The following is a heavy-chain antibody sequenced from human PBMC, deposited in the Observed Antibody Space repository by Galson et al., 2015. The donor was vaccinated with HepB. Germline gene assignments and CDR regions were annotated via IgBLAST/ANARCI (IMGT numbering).Heavy chain of an antibody. CDR2: IKSKTDGGTT. V-gene: IGHV3-15*01. CDR3: TTVSPAAILYYYYYYMDV. J-gene: IGHJ6*03. Sequence: SLRLSCAASGFTFSNAWMSWVRQAPGKGLEWVGRIKSKTDGGTTDYAAPVKGRSTISRGDSKNTLYLQMNSLKTEDTAVYYCTTVSPAAILYYYYYYMDVWGKGTTVTVSS. CDR1: GFTFSNAW. D-gene: IGHD2-2*01.